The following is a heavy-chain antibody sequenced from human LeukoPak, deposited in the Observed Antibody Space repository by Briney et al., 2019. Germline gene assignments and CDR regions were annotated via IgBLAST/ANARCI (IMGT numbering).Heavy chain of an antibody. CDR3: ARDPATPFDFWNGYYPQYMDV. CDR2: ISRSSSYI. D-gene: IGHD3-3*01. V-gene: IGHV3-21*01. J-gene: IGHJ6*02. CDR1: GFTFSSYS. Sequence: GGSLRLSCAASGFTFSSYSMNWVRQAPGKGLEWVSSISRSSSYIYYADSVKGRFTISRDNAKNSLYLQMNSLRAEDTAVYYCARDPATPFDFWNGYYPQYMDVWGQGTTVTVSS.